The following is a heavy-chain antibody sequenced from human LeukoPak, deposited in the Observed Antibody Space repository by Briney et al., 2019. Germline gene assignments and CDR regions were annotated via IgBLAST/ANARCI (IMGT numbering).Heavy chain of an antibody. V-gene: IGHV4-4*08. CDR3: ARYRDGDRDISLDY. Sequence: SETLSLTFTVSGGSISGYYWGWIRQPPGKGLEWIGFITSGGRTSYNPSLKSRVTMSLDRSMNQFSLKLSFMTAADTALYYCARYRDGDRDISLDYWGQGSLVTVSS. J-gene: IGHJ4*02. D-gene: IGHD2-21*02. CDR1: GGSISGYY. CDR2: ITSGGRT.